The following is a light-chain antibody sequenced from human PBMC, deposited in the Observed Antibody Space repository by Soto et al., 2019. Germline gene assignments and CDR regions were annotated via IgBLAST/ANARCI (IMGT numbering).Light chain of an antibody. Sequence: EIVMTQSPATLSVSPGERATLSCRASQSVSSNLAWYQQKPGQAPRLLIYGASTRATGIPARFSGSGSGTEFPLTISSLQSEDFAVYYCQQYNYWPPYTFGQGTKLEIK. J-gene: IGKJ2*01. CDR1: QSVSSN. CDR3: QQYNYWPPYT. CDR2: GAS. V-gene: IGKV3-15*01.